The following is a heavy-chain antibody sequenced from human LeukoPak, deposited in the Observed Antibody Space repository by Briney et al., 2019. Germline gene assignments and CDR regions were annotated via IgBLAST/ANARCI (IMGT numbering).Heavy chain of an antibody. CDR1: GGTFSSYA. V-gene: IGHV1-69*05. CDR2: IIPIFGTA. J-gene: IGHJ5*02. Sequence: SVKVSCKASGGTFSSYAISWVRQAPGRGLEWMGGIIPIFGTANYAQKFQGRVTITTDESTSTAYMELSSLRSEDTAVYYCARTHSYDFWVFDPWGQGTLVSVSS. CDR3: ARTHSYDFWVFDP. D-gene: IGHD3-3*01.